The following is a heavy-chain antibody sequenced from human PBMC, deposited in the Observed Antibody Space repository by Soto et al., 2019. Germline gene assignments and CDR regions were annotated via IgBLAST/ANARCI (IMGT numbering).Heavy chain of an antibody. CDR2: ISWNSGSI. J-gene: IGHJ3*02. CDR3: AKDISHDYIWGSSKMGNAFDI. Sequence: GGSLRLSCAASGFTFDDYAMHWVRQAPGKGLEWVSGISWNSGSIGYADSVKGRFTISRDNAKNSLYLQMNSLRAEDTALYYCAKDISHDYIWGSSKMGNAFDIWGQGTMVTVSS. V-gene: IGHV3-9*01. CDR1: GFTFDDYA. D-gene: IGHD3-16*01.